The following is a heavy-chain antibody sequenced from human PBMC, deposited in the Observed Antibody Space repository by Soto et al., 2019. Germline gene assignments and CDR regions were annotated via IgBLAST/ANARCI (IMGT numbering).Heavy chain of an antibody. CDR3: ARGADDILTFDY. D-gene: IGHD3-9*01. CDR2: IIPILGIA. CDR1: GGTFSSYT. V-gene: IGHV1-69*02. J-gene: IGHJ4*02. Sequence: ASVKVSCKASGGTFSSYTISWVRQAPGQGLEWMGRIIPILGIANYAQKFQGRVTITADKSTSTAYMELSSLRSEDTAVYYCARGADDILTFDYWGQGTLVTVSS.